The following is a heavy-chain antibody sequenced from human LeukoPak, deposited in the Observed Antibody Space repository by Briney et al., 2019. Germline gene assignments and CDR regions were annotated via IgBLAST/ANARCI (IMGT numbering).Heavy chain of an antibody. V-gene: IGHV4-61*08. CDR1: GGSISSGDYY. CDR2: IYYSGST. J-gene: IGHJ3*02. Sequence: SQTLSLTCTVSGGSISSGDYYWSWIRQPPGKGLEWIGYIYYSGSTNYNPSLKSRVTISVDTSKNQFSLKLSSVTAADTAVYYCARVQREPHPSQPIAAAGIDAFDIWGQGTMVTVSS. CDR3: ARVQREPHPSQPIAAAGIDAFDI. D-gene: IGHD6-13*01.